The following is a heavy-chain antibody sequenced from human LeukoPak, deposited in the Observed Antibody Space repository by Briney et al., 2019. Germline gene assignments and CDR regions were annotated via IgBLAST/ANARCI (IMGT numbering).Heavy chain of an antibody. CDR2: ISDSAIST. CDR1: GFTFSGYA. CDR3: ARMGAGSASYYNNWFDP. V-gene: IGHV3-23*01. Sequence: GGSLRLSCVASGFTFSGYAMSWVRQAPGKGLEWVSVISDSAISTYYVDSVKGRFTISRDNSKNTLYLQMNGLGVEDTAAYYCARMGAGSASYYNNWFDPWGQGALVTVSS. D-gene: IGHD3-10*01. J-gene: IGHJ5*02.